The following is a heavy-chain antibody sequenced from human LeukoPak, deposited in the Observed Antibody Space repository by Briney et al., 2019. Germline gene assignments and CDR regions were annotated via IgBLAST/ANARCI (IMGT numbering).Heavy chain of an antibody. V-gene: IGHV7-4-1*02. CDR1: GYTFTSYA. J-gene: IGHJ3*02. D-gene: IGHD3-9*01. CDR2: INTNTGNP. CDR3: ARTNGVLRYFDWFLNAFDI. Sequence: ASVTVSCKASGYTFTSYAMNWVRQAPGQGLEWMGWINTNTGNPTYAQGFTGRFVFSLDTSVSTAYLQISSLKAEDTAVYYCARTNGVLRYFDWFLNAFDIWGQGTMVTVSS.